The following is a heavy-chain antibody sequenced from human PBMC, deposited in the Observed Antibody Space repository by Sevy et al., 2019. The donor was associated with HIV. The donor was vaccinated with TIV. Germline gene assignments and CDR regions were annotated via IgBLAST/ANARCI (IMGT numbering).Heavy chain of an antibody. Sequence: GGSLRPSCAASGFTFSTYSMNWVRQAPGKGLEWVSFISSSSSTIYYADSVRGRFTISRDNAKNSLYLQMNSLRAEDTAIYYCARDPWGDYYDSSGYPDYWGQGTLVTVSS. CDR3: ARDPWGDYYDSSGYPDY. D-gene: IGHD3-22*01. CDR2: ISSSSSTI. V-gene: IGHV3-48*01. J-gene: IGHJ4*02. CDR1: GFTFSTYS.